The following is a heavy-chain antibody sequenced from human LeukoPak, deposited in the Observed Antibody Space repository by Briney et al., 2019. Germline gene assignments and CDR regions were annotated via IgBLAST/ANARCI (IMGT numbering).Heavy chain of an antibody. V-gene: IGHV3-48*03. CDR2: ISSSGSTI. J-gene: IGHJ4*02. D-gene: IGHD6-13*01. CDR3: ARFPGIRYFDY. Sequence: PGGSLRFSCAASGFTFSSYEMNWVRQAPGKGLEWVSYISSSGSTIYYADSVKGRFTISRDNAKNSLYLQMNSLRAEDTAVYYCARFPGIRYFDYWGQGTLVTVSS. CDR1: GFTFSSYE.